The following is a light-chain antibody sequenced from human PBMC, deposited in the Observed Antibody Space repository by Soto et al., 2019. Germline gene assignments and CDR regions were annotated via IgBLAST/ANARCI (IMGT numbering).Light chain of an antibody. CDR1: QSFNNW. CDR3: QQYFTSPYN. CDR2: KAS. Sequence: DIQMTQSPSALSASVGDRVTITCRASQSFNNWLAWYQQKPGKAPKLLIYKASNLQSGVPSRFSGSGSGTKFTLTISSLQPDDFATYYCQQYFTSPYNFGLGTKLEIK. J-gene: IGKJ2*01. V-gene: IGKV1-5*03.